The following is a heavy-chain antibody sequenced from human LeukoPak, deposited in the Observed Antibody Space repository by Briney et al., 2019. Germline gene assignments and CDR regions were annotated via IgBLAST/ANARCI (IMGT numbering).Heavy chain of an antibody. CDR1: GFTFSSFA. J-gene: IGHJ4*02. V-gene: IGHV3-23*01. CDR3: ARDNVGATPFDY. Sequence: PGGSLRLSCAASGFTFSSFAMRWVRQAPGKGLEWVSSISGNGVGTYYADSVKGRFTISRDNSKNSPNLQMNSLRVEDTAVYYCARDNVGATPFDYWGQGTLVTVSS. CDR2: ISGNGVGT. D-gene: IGHD1-26*01.